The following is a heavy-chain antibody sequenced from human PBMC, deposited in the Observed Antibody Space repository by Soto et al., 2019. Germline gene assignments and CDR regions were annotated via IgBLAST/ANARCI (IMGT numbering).Heavy chain of an antibody. Sequence: DSVKVSCKASGYTFSSYGISWVRQAPGQGLEWMGWISPYNGDTKYAQKVQGRVTMTTDTSTSTTYMEVRSLRFDDTAVYYCARDRITIFDRDAMAVWGQWTRVTVSS. CDR2: ISPYNGDT. V-gene: IGHV1-18*01. CDR1: GYTFSSYG. D-gene: IGHD3-3*01. CDR3: ARDRITIFDRDAMAV. J-gene: IGHJ6*02.